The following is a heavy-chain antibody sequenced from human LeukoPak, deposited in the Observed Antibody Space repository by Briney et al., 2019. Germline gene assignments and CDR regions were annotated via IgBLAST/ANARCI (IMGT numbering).Heavy chain of an antibody. V-gene: IGHV3-48*01. CDR2: ISFSVNTK. CDR3: AKDECYSTSCYIFDY. J-gene: IGHJ4*02. Sequence: PGGSLRLSCAAPGFTFSDYSMNWVRQAPGKGLEWVSYISFSVNTKYYADSVKGRFTISRDNSKNTLYLQMNSLRAEDTAVYFCAKDECYSTSCYIFDYWGQGTLVTVSS. CDR1: GFTFSDYS. D-gene: IGHD2-2*02.